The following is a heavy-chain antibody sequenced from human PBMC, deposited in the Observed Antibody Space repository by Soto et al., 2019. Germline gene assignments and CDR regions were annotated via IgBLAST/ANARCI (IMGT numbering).Heavy chain of an antibody. CDR3: AREAVSGRTGFDY. Sequence: APAEASSKASGFAITSNGISWVRQAPGQGLEWMGWVNAYNGNTNYAQKFQGRVTMTTDTSTSTAYMELRSLRSDDTAVYYCAREAVSGRTGFDYWGQGTLVTVSS. D-gene: IGHD6-19*01. V-gene: IGHV1-18*01. CDR2: VNAYNGNT. CDR1: GFAITSNG. J-gene: IGHJ4*02.